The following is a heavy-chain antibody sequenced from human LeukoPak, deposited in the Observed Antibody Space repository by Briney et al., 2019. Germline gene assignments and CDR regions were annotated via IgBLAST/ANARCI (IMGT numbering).Heavy chain of an antibody. CDR2: IHYSGST. J-gene: IGHJ4*02. CDR3: ARNYIVVVVAAIKRPTYFDY. CDR1: GGSISSSSYY. D-gene: IGHD2-15*01. Sequence: TSETLSLTCTVSGGSISSSSYYWGWLRHPPGKGLELIGTIHYSGSTYYNPSLESRVTMSVDTSKNQFSLKLSSVTAADTAVYYCARNYIVVVVAAIKRPTYFDYWGQGTLVTVSS. V-gene: IGHV4-39*01.